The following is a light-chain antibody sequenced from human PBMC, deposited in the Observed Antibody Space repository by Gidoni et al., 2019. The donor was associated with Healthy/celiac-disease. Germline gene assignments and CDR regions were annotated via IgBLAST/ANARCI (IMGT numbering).Light chain of an antibody. CDR2: GNS. CDR3: QSYDSSLSGVV. Sequence: QSVQTQPPPVSGAPGQRVTISCTGSSSNIGAGYDVHWYQQLPGTAPKLLIYGNSNRPSGVTDRFSGSKSGTSAFLAITGLQAEDEADYYCQSYDSSLSGVVFGGGTKLTVL. CDR1: SSNIGAGYD. J-gene: IGLJ2*01. V-gene: IGLV1-40*01.